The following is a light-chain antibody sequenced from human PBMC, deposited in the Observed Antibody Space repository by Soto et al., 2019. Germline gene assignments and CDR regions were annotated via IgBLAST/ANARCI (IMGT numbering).Light chain of an antibody. CDR3: AAWDDSLNGHV. J-gene: IGLJ1*01. CDR2: TTN. CDR1: SSNIGTSS. Sequence: QAVVTQPHSASGTPGQRVTISCSGSSSNIGTSSVHWFQQLPGTAPKLLISTTNQRPSGVPERFAGSKAGTSASLAISGLQSEYEAYYYCAAWDDSLNGHVFGTGTKVTVL. V-gene: IGLV1-44*01.